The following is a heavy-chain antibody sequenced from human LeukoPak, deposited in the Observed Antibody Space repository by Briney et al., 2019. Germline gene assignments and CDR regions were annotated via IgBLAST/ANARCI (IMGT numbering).Heavy chain of an antibody. Sequence: SDTLSLTCSVSGDSIKRYYWRWIRQPPGKGLVWIGYIYYSGSTNYNPSLKSRVTISVDTSKNQFSLKLSSVTATDTAVYYCARLDYYASGFFEYWGRGTLVTVSS. J-gene: IGHJ4*02. V-gene: IGHV4-59*08. CDR3: ARLDYYASGFFEY. CDR2: IYYSGST. CDR1: GDSIKRYY. D-gene: IGHD3-10*01.